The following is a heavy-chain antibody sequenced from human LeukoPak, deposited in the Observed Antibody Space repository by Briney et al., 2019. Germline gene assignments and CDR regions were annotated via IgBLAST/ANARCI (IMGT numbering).Heavy chain of an antibody. J-gene: IGHJ4*02. V-gene: IGHV4-59*08. CDR3: ARGASPKDAVFFDY. CDR2: IYYSGIT. D-gene: IGHD3-16*01. CDR1: GGSISSYY. Sequence: PSETLSLTCTVSGGSISSYYWSWIRQPPGKGLEWIGYIYYSGITHYNPSLQSRVTISVDTSKNQFSLQLNSVTAADTAVYYCARGASPKDAVFFDYWGQGALITVSS.